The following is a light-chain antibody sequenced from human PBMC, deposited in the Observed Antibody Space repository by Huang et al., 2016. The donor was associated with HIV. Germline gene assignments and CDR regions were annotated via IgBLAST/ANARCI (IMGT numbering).Light chain of an antibody. Sequence: EIVMTQSPTTLSVSPGVRATLSCRASQSVSSNLAWYQQRPGQAPRLLIYGASTRATGIPARFSGSGSGTEFTLTINSLQSGDFAVYYCQQYNSWPLTFGGGTKVDIK. CDR1: QSVSSN. V-gene: IGKV3-15*01. CDR2: GAS. J-gene: IGKJ4*01. CDR3: QQYNSWPLT.